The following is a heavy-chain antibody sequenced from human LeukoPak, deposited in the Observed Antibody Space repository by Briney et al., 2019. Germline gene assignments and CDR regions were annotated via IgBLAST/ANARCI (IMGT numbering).Heavy chain of an antibody. CDR2: ISSNGGST. J-gene: IGHJ4*02. Sequence: GGSLRLSCAASGFTFSNYAMHWVRQAPAKGLEYVSAISSNGGSTYYANSVKGRFTISRDNSKNTLYLQMGSLRAEDMAVYYCARGKASCPQVPNDYWGQGTLVTVSS. V-gene: IGHV3-64*01. CDR1: GFTFSNYA. CDR3: ARGKASCPQVPNDY.